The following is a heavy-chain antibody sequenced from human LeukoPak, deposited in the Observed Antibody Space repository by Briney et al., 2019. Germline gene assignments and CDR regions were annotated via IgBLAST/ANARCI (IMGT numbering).Heavy chain of an antibody. Sequence: PSETLSLTCTVSAGFINSYYWSWIRQPPGKGLEWIGYIYYSGSPNYNPSPKTRVTIPVDPSKNQFSLKLSSVTAADTGVYYCARGSYSSGWDRDYYYMDVWGKGTTVIISS. J-gene: IGHJ6*03. CDR1: AGFINSYY. CDR2: IYYSGSP. CDR3: ARGSYSSGWDRDYYYMDV. V-gene: IGHV4-59*01. D-gene: IGHD6-19*01.